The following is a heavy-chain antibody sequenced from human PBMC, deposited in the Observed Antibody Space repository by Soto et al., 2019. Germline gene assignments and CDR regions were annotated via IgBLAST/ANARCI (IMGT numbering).Heavy chain of an antibody. V-gene: IGHV3-33*01. Sequence: QVQLVESGGGVVQPGRSLRLSCAASGFTFSSYGMHWVRQAPGKGLEWVAVIWYDGSNKYYADYVKGRFTISRDNSKNTLYLQMNSLRAADTAVYYCARESIAVVGPCGVDFDYWCQGSLVTV. CDR3: ARESIAVVGPCGVDFDY. D-gene: IGHD6-19*01. CDR2: IWYDGSNK. J-gene: IGHJ4*02. CDR1: GFTFSSYG.